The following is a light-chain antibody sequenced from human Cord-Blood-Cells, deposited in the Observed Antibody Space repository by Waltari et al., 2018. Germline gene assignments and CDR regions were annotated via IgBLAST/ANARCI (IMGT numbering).Light chain of an antibody. CDR1: SSDVGGYNY. CDR2: DVS. CDR3: SSDTSSSTLV. J-gene: IGLJ3*02. Sequence: QSALTQPASVSGAPGQSITLSCTGTSSDVGGYNYVPWYQQHPRKAPKLMIYDVSNRPSGVSNRFSGSKSGNTASLTISGLQAEDEADYYCSSDTSSSTLVFGGGTKLTVL. V-gene: IGLV2-14*01.